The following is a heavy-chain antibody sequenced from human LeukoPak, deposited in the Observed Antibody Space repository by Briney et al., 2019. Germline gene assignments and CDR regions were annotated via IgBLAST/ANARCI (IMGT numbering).Heavy chain of an antibody. J-gene: IGHJ4*02. Sequence: PGRSLRLSCAASGFTFSSYAMHWVRQAPGKGLEWVAVISYDGSNKYYADSVEGRFTISRDNSKNTLYLQMDSLRVEDTAVYYCARDRAWDYLDSWDQGPLVTVSS. V-gene: IGHV3-30-3*01. CDR3: ARDRAWDYLDS. D-gene: IGHD1-26*01. CDR2: ISYDGSNK. CDR1: GFTFSSYA.